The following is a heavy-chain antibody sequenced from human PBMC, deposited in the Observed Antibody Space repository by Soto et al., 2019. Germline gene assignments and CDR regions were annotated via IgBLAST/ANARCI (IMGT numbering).Heavy chain of an antibody. CDR1: GIIFNDYC. CDR3: APLPPNDNYYGVLDY. CDR2: INQDGNKR. V-gene: IGHV3-7*03. D-gene: IGHD3-22*01. Sequence: EVHLVESGGGLVQPGGSLRLSCAASGIIFNDYCMTWIRQAPGKGLEWVANINQDGNKRDYGDSVKGRFTISRDNVKNTLFLQMNNKTLDYSATYYCAPLPPNDNYYGVLDYWGQGTLVTVSS. J-gene: IGHJ4*02.